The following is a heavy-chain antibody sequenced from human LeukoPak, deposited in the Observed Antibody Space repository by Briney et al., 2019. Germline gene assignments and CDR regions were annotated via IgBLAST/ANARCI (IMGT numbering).Heavy chain of an antibody. Sequence: GGSLRLSCAASGFNFSSYEMNWVRQAPGKGLEWVSYISSSGSTKYYADSVKGRFTISRDNAKNSLYLQMNSLRAEDTAVYYCARGERSSWYQYFDYWGQGTLVTVSS. CDR1: GFNFSSYE. V-gene: IGHV3-48*03. J-gene: IGHJ4*02. CDR3: ARGERSSWYQYFDY. D-gene: IGHD6-13*01. CDR2: ISSSGSTK.